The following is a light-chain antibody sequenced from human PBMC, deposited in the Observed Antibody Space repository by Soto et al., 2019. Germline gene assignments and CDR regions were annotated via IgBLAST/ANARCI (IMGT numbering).Light chain of an antibody. CDR2: DAY. Sequence: VVLTESPAILSLSPGERATLSCRASQSVFGYLAWYQHKPGQAPRLLIYDAYKRATGVPARFSGSGSETDFTLIISSLEPEDFAVYYCQQRSDSPPLTFCFGTKVDI. J-gene: IGKJ3*01. CDR3: QQRSDSPPLT. V-gene: IGKV3-11*01. CDR1: QSVFGY.